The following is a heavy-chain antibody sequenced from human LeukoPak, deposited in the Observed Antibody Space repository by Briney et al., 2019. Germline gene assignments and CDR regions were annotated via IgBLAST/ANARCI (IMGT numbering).Heavy chain of an antibody. V-gene: IGHV3-23*01. CDR2: ISGGGDST. D-gene: IGHD1-26*01. CDR1: GFSFSSYA. Sequence: PGGSLRLSCAASGFSFSSYAMSWVRQAPGKGLEWVSVISGGGDSTYYSDSVKGRFTISRDNSKNTLHLQMNSLRAEDTAVYYCAKDHVGRSGSYLAFDYWGQGTLVTVSS. J-gene: IGHJ4*02. CDR3: AKDHVGRSGSYLAFDY.